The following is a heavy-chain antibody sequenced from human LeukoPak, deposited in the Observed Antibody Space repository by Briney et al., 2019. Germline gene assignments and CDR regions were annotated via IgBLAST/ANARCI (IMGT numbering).Heavy chain of an antibody. D-gene: IGHD3-10*01. CDR3: ARRAYGSGSYTY. Sequence: GGSLRLSCAASGFTFSSYEMNWVRQAPGKGLEWVSYISSSGSTIYYADSVKGRFNISRDNAKNSLYLQMNSLRAEDTAVYYCARRAYGSGSYTYWGQGTLVTVSS. CDR2: ISSSGSTI. CDR1: GFTFSSYE. V-gene: IGHV3-48*03. J-gene: IGHJ4*02.